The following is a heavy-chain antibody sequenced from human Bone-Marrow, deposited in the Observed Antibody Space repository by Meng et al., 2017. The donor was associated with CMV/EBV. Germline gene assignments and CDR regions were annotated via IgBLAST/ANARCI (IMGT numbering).Heavy chain of an antibody. Sequence: SETLSLTCTVSGYSISSGYYWGWIRQPPGKGLEWIGSIYYSGSTYYNPSLKSRVTISVDTSKNQFSLKLSSVTAADTAVYYCARLGVTGYFDYWGQGTLVTASS. CDR2: IYYSGST. V-gene: IGHV4-38-2*02. D-gene: IGHD1-26*01. CDR1: GYSISSGYY. J-gene: IGHJ4*02. CDR3: ARLGVTGYFDY.